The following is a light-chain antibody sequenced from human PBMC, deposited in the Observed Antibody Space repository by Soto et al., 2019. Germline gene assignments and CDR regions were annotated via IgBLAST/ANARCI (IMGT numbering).Light chain of an antibody. CDR3: QHYRTS. Sequence: EIVLTQSPGPLSLSPGERATLSRRASQSVSSSYLAWYQQKPGQAPRQLIYGASSRATGIPDRFSGSGSGTDFTLTITRLEPEDFAVYYCQHYRTSFGGGTRVEIK. V-gene: IGKV3-20*01. J-gene: IGKJ4*01. CDR1: QSVSSSY. CDR2: GAS.